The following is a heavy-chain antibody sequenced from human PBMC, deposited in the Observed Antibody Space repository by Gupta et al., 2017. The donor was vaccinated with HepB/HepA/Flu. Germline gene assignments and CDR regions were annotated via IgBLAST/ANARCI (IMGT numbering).Heavy chain of an antibody. J-gene: IGHJ4*02. CDR3: ARRLDITGNSIRRSFDY. V-gene: IGHV2-5*01. D-gene: IGHD1-20*01. Sequence: QITLKESGPTVVKPTQTLTLTCTFSAFSLNTSEVGVGWIRQPPGKALEWLALIYWNDDKYYSPSLKSRLTITKDTSKNQVVLTMTNMVPVDTGTYYCARRLDITGNSIRRSFDYWGQGTLVTVSS. CDR1: AFSLNTSEVG. CDR2: IYWNDDK.